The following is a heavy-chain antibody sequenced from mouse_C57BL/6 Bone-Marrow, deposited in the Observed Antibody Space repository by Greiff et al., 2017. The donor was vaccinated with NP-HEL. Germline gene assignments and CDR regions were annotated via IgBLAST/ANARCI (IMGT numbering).Heavy chain of an antibody. CDR3: TRWELRLAY. CDR2: IDPETGGT. Sequence: QVHVKQSGAELVRPGASVTLSCKASGYTFTDYEMHWVKQTPVHGLEWIGAIDPETGGTAYNQKFKGKAILTADKSSSTAYMELRSLTSEDSAVYYCTRWELRLAYWGQGTLVTVSA. CDR1: GYTFTDYE. D-gene: IGHD2-12*01. V-gene: IGHV1-15*01. J-gene: IGHJ3*01.